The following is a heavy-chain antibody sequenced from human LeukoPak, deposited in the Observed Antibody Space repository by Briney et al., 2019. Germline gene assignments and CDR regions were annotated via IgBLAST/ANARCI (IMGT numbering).Heavy chain of an antibody. J-gene: IGHJ4*02. D-gene: IGHD3-22*01. Sequence: SETLSLTCTVSGGSISSSDWSWIRQPPGKGLEWIGYIYYSASTNYHPSLKSRVTISVDPSKNQFSLKLSSMTAADTAVYYCARSAYYYDGSDYYYFDYWGQGTLVTVSS. CDR2: IYYSAST. CDR3: ARSAYYYDGSDYYYFDY. CDR1: GGSISSSD. V-gene: IGHV4-59*01.